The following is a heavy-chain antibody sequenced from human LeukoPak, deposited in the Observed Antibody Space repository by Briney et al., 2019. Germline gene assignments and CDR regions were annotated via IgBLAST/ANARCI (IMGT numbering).Heavy chain of an antibody. Sequence: GGSLRLSCAASGFTFSSYAMSWVREPPGEGLEWVSTISGSGGGTYYADSVKGRFTISRDNSKNTLYLQMNSLRPEDTAVYYCAGYFCSGGSCYRYFDYWGQGTLVTVSS. CDR3: AGYFCSGGSCYRYFDY. CDR1: GFTFSSYA. CDR2: ISGSGGGT. D-gene: IGHD2-15*01. V-gene: IGHV3-23*01. J-gene: IGHJ4*02.